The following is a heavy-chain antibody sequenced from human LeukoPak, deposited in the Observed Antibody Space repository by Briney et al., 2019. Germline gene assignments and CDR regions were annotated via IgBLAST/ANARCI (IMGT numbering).Heavy chain of an antibody. CDR2: MSNSGHT. D-gene: IGHD6-13*01. Sequence: SPSETLSLTCTVSGDSVSSGNYYWSWIRQPPGKGLDWIGFMSNSGHTDSTPSLKSRVTISLDTSKNQFSLKLNSVTAADTAVYYCARVSAAGTGPDSWGQGTLVTVSS. CDR3: ARVSAAGTGPDS. CDR1: GDSVSSGNYY. V-gene: IGHV4-61*01. J-gene: IGHJ4*02.